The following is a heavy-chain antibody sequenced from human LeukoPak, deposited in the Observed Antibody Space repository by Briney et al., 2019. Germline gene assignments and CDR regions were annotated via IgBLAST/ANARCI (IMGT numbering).Heavy chain of an antibody. CDR3: ARSNQADDY. V-gene: IGHV3-74*01. Sequence: GGSLRLSCAASGFTFSNYWKHWVRQVPGPGLVWVSRINPGGSSTTYADSVKGRFTISRDNANNTLYSQMNSLRAEDTALYYCARSNQADDYWGQGTLVTVSS. J-gene: IGHJ4*02. CDR1: GFTFSNYW. CDR2: INPGGSST. D-gene: IGHD4-11*01.